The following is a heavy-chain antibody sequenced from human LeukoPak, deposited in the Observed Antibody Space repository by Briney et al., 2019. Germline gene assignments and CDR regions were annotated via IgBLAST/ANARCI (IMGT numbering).Heavy chain of an antibody. J-gene: IGHJ5*02. CDR1: GGSIGSSSYY. D-gene: IGHD2-2*01. V-gene: IGHV4-39*01. CDR3: ARHSSFLFDP. CDR2: IYYSGST. Sequence: SETLSLTCTVSGGSIGSSSYYWGWIRQPPGKGLEWIGSIYYSGSTYYNPSLKSRVTISVDTSKNQFSLRLSSVTAADTTVYYCARHSSFLFDPWGRGTLVTVSS.